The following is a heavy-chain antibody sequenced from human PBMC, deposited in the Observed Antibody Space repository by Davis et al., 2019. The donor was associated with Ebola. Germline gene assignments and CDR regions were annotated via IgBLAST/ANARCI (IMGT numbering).Heavy chain of an antibody. CDR2: ISGSGGST. CDR3: AKMYPGGMEGSGSRY. D-gene: IGHD6-13*01. Sequence: GSLRLSCAASGFTFDSYGMSWVRQAPGKGLEWLSAISGSGGSTYYAGSVKGRFIISRDNSRNTLYLQMRSLRADDTAIYYCAKMYPGGMEGSGSRYWGQGTLVTVSS. V-gene: IGHV3-23*01. CDR1: GFTFDSYG. J-gene: IGHJ4*02.